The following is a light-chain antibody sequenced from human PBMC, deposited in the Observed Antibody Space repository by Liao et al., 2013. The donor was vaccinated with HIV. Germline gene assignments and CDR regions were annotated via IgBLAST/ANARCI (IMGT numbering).Light chain of an antibody. Sequence: YVLTQPPSVSVAPGQTAVMTCGGNNIRSRGVHWYQQRPGQAPVLAMYYDQNRPSGIPERISGSISGNTATLTISGVETGDEADYFCQVWDHSSDQGVFGGGTKLTVL. CDR1: NIRSRG. CDR3: QVWDHSSDQGV. J-gene: IGLJ3*02. V-gene: IGLV3-21*04. CDR2: YDQ.